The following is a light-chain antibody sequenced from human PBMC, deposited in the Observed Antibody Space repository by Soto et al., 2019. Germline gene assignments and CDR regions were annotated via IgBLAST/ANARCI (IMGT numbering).Light chain of an antibody. V-gene: IGKV3-20*01. J-gene: IGKJ4*01. CDR1: QSVSSY. Sequence: EIVLTQSPATLSLYQRERATLSCRASQSVSSYLAWYQQKPGQAPRLLIYDASNRATGIPDRFSGSGSGTDFTLTISRLEPEDFAVYYCQQYGSSPLTFGGGTKVDIK. CDR2: DAS. CDR3: QQYGSSPLT.